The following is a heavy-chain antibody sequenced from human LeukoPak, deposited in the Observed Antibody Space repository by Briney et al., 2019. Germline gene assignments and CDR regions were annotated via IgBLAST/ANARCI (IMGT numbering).Heavy chain of an antibody. CDR3: LSDYGGDFVAFHI. CDR2: ISDNGHYT. CDR1: GFIFSDYT. V-gene: IGHV3-64D*06. Sequence: SGGSLRLSCSASGFIFSDYTMHWVRQAPGKGPEYVSTISDNGHYTYYADSVKGRFSISRHNSKSTLYLQMSDLRAEDTAVYYCLSDYGGDFVAFHIWGQGTMVTVSS. D-gene: IGHD4-23*01. J-gene: IGHJ3*02.